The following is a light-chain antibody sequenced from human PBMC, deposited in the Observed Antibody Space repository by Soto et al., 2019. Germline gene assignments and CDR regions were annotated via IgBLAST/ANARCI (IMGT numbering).Light chain of an antibody. CDR3: QRYDGVRGIA. V-gene: IGKV1-33*01. CDR1: QDIRNF. J-gene: IGKJ3*01. CDR2: DVS. Sequence: IQMTQSPSSLSASVGDTVTITCQASQDIRNFLNWYQQKPGKAPELLIYDVSNLKTGVPSRFSGSGSGTDFTLSIMNLQPEDFATYFCQRYDGVRGIALGPGTKV.